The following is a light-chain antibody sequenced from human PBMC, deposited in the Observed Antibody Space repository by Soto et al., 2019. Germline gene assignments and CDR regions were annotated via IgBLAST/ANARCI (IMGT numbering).Light chain of an antibody. Sequence: EIIMTQSPATLSVSPGEGATLSCRASQGIGSTLAWYQHKPGQTPRLLIYDTSTRATGVPARFSGSRSGTEFTLTITSLQPEDFATYYCLQHDTYPRTFGQGTKVDIK. CDR3: LQHDTYPRT. CDR2: DTS. CDR1: QGIGST. V-gene: IGKV3-15*01. J-gene: IGKJ1*01.